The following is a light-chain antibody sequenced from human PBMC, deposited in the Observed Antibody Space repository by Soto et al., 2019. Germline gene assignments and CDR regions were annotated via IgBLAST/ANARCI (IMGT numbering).Light chain of an antibody. CDR2: GAS. CDR1: QSVYSSY. V-gene: IGKV3-20*01. CDR3: GGYGSTHT. Sequence: EIVLTQSPGTLSLSPGERATLSCRASQSVYSSYLAWYQQKPGQAPRLLIYGASSMATGIPDRFSGSGYGTDFTLTLCRLDPEVIAVSYGGGYGSTHTFGQETKVDIK. J-gene: IGKJ1*01.